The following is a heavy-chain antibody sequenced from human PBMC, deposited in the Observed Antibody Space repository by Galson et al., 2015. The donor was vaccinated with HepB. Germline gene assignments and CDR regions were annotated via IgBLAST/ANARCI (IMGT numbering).Heavy chain of an antibody. CDR1: GFTFSSYG. CDR3: ARPEMRGSGWSMGFDY. V-gene: IGHV3-33*01. Sequence: SLRLSCAASGFTFSSYGMHWVRQAPGKGLEWVAVIWYDGSNKYYADSVKGRFTISRDNSKNTLYLHMNSLRAEDTAVYYCARPEMRGSGWSMGFDYWGQGTLVTVSS. J-gene: IGHJ4*02. D-gene: IGHD6-19*01. CDR2: IWYDGSNK.